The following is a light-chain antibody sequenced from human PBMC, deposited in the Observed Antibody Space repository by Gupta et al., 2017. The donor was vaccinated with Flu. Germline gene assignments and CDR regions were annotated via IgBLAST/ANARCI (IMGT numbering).Light chain of an antibody. Sequence: QSALTQPTSVSGSPGQPITTSCTGTSSDVGGYNYVSWYQQHPGKAPKLMIYEVSNRPSGVSNRFSGSKSGNTASLTISGLQAEDEADYYCSSYTSSSTLVVFGGGTKLTVL. CDR2: EVS. V-gene: IGLV2-14*01. J-gene: IGLJ2*01. CDR3: SSYTSSSTLVV. CDR1: SSDVGGYNY.